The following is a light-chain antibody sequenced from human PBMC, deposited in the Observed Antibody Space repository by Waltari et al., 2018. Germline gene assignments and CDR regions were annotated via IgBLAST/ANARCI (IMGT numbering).Light chain of an antibody. CDR2: AAT. CDR1: QRVSRY. CDR3: QNHESFPGT. Sequence: VLTQSPGTLSLSPGKRATLSCRASQRVSRYLAWYHQRPGQAPRLPLYAATTRATGVPDRFSGSGFGTDFSHTISRLEPEDFAVYYGQNHESFPGTFGQGTKVEIK. V-gene: IGKV3-20*01. J-gene: IGKJ1*01.